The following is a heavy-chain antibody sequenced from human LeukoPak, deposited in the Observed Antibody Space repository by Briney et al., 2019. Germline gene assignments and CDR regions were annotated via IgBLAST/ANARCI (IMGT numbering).Heavy chain of an antibody. D-gene: IGHD1-1*01. CDR2: INPNSGGT. Sequence: GASVKVSCKASGYTFTGYYMHWVRQAPGQGLEWMGWINPNSGGTNYAQKFQGRVTMTRDTSISTAYMELSRLRSDDTAVYYCARGANWNDFYYFDYWGQGTLVTVSS. CDR1: GYTFTGYY. CDR3: ARGANWNDFYYFDY. V-gene: IGHV1-2*02. J-gene: IGHJ4*02.